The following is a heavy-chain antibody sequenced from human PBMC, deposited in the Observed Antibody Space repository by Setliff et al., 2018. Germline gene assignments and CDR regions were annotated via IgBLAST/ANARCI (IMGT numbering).Heavy chain of an antibody. V-gene: IGHV4-61*09. CDR3: ARSLGSGSYYNSRPFYSDY. D-gene: IGHD3-10*01. CDR1: GGSISSGSNY. J-gene: IGHJ4*02. CDR2: IDPSGNT. Sequence: PSETLSLTCTVSGGSISSGSNYWSWIRQPAGRGLEWIGHIDPSGNTNYHPSLKSRVTISGDTSKNQSSLKLASVTAADTAVYFCARSLGSGSYYNSRPFYSDYWGQGTLVTVSS.